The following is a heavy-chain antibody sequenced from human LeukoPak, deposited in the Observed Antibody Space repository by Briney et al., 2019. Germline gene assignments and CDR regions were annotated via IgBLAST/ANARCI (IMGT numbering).Heavy chain of an antibody. Sequence: PRGSLRLSCAASGFTFSGHWMSWVRQAPGKGLEWVANINQGGSDKYYVDSVKGRFTISRDNANNLLYLQMNSLGGEDTAVYYCTRDRSRAEDDWGQGTLVTVSS. J-gene: IGHJ4*02. D-gene: IGHD1-14*01. CDR2: INQGGSDK. CDR1: GFTFSGHW. V-gene: IGHV3-7*01. CDR3: TRDRSRAEDD.